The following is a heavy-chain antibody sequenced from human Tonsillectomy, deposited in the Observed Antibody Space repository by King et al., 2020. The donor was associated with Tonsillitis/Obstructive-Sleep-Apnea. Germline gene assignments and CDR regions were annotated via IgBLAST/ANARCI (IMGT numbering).Heavy chain of an antibody. D-gene: IGHD6-13*01. CDR3: ARERVVSMAASGYIIDY. V-gene: IGHV1-2*02. CDR1: GYTFTGYY. CDR2: INPNSGGT. J-gene: IGHJ4*02. Sequence: VQLVQSGAEVKKPGASVKVSCKTSGYTFTGYYLHWVRQAPGQGLEWMGWINPNSGGTNCAQKFQGRVTMTRATSISTAYMELNSLRSDDTAVYYCARERVVSMAASGYIIDYWGQGSLVTVSS.